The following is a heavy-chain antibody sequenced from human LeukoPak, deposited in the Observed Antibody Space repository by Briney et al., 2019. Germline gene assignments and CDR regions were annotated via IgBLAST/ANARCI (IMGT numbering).Heavy chain of an antibody. CDR3: ARAINHGDYDV. CDR1: GYTFTSYY. CDR2: INPSGDST. Sequence: GASVKVSCKASGYTFTSYYMHWVRQAPGQGLEWMGIINPSGDSTNYAQKFQGRVTMTRDTSPSTVYMEQSSLRSEDTAVYYCARAINHGDYDVWGQGTTVIVSS. V-gene: IGHV1-46*01. D-gene: IGHD4-17*01. J-gene: IGHJ6*02.